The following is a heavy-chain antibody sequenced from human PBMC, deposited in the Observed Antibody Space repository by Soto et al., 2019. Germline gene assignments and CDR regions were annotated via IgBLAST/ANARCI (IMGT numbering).Heavy chain of an antibody. J-gene: IGHJ6*02. CDR2: IYHSGST. D-gene: IGHD4-17*01. Sequence: QVQLQESGTGLVKPSGTLSLTCAVSGGSISSSNWWSWVRQPPGKGLEWIVEIYHSGSTNYNPSLKSRDTISVDKSKNQFSLKLSSVTAADTAVYYCARDRFHGDYYYYYGMDVWGQGTTVTVSS. V-gene: IGHV4-4*02. CDR1: GGSISSSNW. CDR3: ARDRFHGDYYYYYGMDV.